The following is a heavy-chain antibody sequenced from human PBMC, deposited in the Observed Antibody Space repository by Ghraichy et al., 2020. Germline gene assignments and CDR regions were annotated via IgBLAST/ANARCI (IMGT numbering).Heavy chain of an antibody. Sequence: SETLSLTCNVSDGSISSYYWSWIRQPPGKALEWIGYIYYSGSTNYNPSLKSRVTISVDTSKNQFSLNLSSVTAADTAVYYCARGDYYYYMDVWGKGTTVTVSS. J-gene: IGHJ6*03. D-gene: IGHD3-16*01. CDR3: ARGDYYYYMDV. CDR2: IYYSGST. CDR1: DGSISSYY. V-gene: IGHV4-59*01.